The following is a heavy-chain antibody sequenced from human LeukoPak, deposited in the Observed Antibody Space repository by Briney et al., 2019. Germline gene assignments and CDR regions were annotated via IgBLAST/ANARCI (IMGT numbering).Heavy chain of an antibody. Sequence: ETPSLTCTVSGGSISIFYCSWSPQPPREGLGWSGFIYYSGSTNYNPPLKSRVPISVDTSKNQVSLKLSSVTAADTAVYYCARHRGLYDYGDAVDIWGQGTMVTVSS. J-gene: IGHJ3*02. CDR3: ARHRGLYDYGDAVDI. D-gene: IGHD4-17*01. CDR1: GGSISIFY. V-gene: IGHV4-59*08. CDR2: IYYSGST.